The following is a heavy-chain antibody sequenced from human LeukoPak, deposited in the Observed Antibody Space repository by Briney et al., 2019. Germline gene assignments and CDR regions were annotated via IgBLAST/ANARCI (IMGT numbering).Heavy chain of an antibody. D-gene: IGHD6-13*01. Sequence: PSETQSLTCTVSGGSISSYYWSWIRQPPGKGLEWIGYIYYSGITNYNPSLKSRATISVDTSKNQFSLKLSSVTAADTAVYYCARHEPHKDSSSWYLYYYYGMDVWGQGTTVTVSS. V-gene: IGHV4-59*08. CDR1: GGSISSYY. J-gene: IGHJ6*02. CDR2: IYYSGIT. CDR3: ARHEPHKDSSSWYLYYYYGMDV.